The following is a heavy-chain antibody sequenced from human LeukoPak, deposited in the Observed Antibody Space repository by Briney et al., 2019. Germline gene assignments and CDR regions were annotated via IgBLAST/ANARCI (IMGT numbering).Heavy chain of an antibody. D-gene: IGHD6-19*01. J-gene: IGHJ4*02. CDR2: ISSSSSYI. Sequence: GGSLRLPCAASGFTFSSYSMNWVRQAPGKGLEWVSSISSSSSYIYYADSVKGRFTISRDNAKNSLYLQMNSLRAEDTAVYYCAKPGIAVKNYFDYWGQGTLVTVSS. CDR3: AKPGIAVKNYFDY. CDR1: GFTFSSYS. V-gene: IGHV3-21*01.